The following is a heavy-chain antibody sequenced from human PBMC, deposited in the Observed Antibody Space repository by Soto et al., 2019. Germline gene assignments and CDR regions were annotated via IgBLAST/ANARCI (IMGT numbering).Heavy chain of an antibody. CDR1: GFTFSSYA. CDR3: ARESMEQQLGPDGSSYFDY. Sequence: GGSLRLSCAASGFTFSSYAMHWVRQAPGKGLEWVAVISYDGSNKYYADSVKGRFTISRDNSKNTLYLQMNSLRAEDTAVYYCARESMEQQLGPDGSSYFDYWGQGTLVTVSS. D-gene: IGHD6-13*01. J-gene: IGHJ4*02. V-gene: IGHV3-30-3*01. CDR2: ISYDGSNK.